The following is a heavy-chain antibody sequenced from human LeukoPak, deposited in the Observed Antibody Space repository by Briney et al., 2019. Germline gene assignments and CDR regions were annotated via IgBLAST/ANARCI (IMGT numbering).Heavy chain of an antibody. CDR3: ASQYSSSWSFDY. CDR1: GFTFSSYG. CDR2: IHSGGTT. D-gene: IGHD6-13*01. Sequence: GGSLRLSCAASGFTFSSYGMNWVRQAPGKGLEWVSVIHSGGTTYYADSVKGRFTISRDNSKNTLFLQMNSLRAEDTAVYYCASQYSSSWSFDYWGQGTLVTVSS. V-gene: IGHV3-53*01. J-gene: IGHJ4*02.